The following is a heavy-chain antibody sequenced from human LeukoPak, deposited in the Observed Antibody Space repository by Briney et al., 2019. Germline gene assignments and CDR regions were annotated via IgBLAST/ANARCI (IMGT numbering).Heavy chain of an antibody. CDR3: ARDTSEGDYAWWFDP. CDR1: GYTFTSYY. Sequence: ASVKVSCKASGYTFTSYYMHWVRQAPGQGLEWMGIINPSGGSTSYAQKFQGRVTMTRDMSTSTVYMGLSSLRSEDTAVYFCARDTSEGDYAWWFDPWGQGTLVTVAS. J-gene: IGHJ5*02. V-gene: IGHV1-46*01. D-gene: IGHD3-16*01. CDR2: INPSGGST.